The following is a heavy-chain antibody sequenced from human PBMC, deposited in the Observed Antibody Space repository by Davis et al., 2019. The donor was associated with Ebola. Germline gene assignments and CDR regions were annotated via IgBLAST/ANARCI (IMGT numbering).Heavy chain of an antibody. CDR3: VKDTSSVWFDV. J-gene: IGHJ3*01. D-gene: IGHD6-19*01. V-gene: IGHV3-23*01. Sequence: GESLKISCAASGFIFSRYVMSWVRQAPGKGLEWVSTLGTSADTYYADSVKGRFTISRDNSKNTLHLQMNSLRVEDTATYYCVKDTSSVWFDVWGQGTTVTVSS. CDR2: LGTSADT. CDR1: GFIFSRYV.